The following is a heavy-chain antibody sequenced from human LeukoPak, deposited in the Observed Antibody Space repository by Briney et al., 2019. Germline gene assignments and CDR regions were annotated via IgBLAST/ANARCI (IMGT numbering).Heavy chain of an antibody. D-gene: IGHD6-13*01. Sequence: GGSLRLSCAASGFTFSSYAMSWVRQAPGKGLEWVSAISGSGGSTYYADSVKGRFTISRDDSKNTLYLQMNSLRAEDTAVYYCAKDLRYSSSWPGDVDYWGQGTLVTVSS. CDR2: ISGSGGST. CDR1: GFTFSSYA. J-gene: IGHJ4*02. V-gene: IGHV3-23*01. CDR3: AKDLRYSSSWPGDVDY.